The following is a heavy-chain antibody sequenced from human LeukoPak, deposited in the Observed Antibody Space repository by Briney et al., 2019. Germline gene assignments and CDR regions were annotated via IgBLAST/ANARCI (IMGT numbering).Heavy chain of an antibody. V-gene: IGHV1-69*13. CDR3: ARILGFRAQKWSWFDP. CDR1: GGTFISYA. J-gene: IGHJ5*02. Sequence: GASVKVSCKASGGTFISYAISWVRQAPGQGLEWMGGIIPIFGTANYAQKFQGRVTITADESTSTAYMELSSLRSEDTAVYYCARILGFRAQKWSWFDPWGQGTLVTVSS. CDR2: IIPIFGTA. D-gene: IGHD2-8*01.